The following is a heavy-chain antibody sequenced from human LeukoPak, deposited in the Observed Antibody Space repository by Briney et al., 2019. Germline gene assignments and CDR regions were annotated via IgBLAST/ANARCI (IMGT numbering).Heavy chain of an antibody. CDR3: AREAPTRGSGWYAFDY. J-gene: IGHJ4*02. D-gene: IGHD6-19*01. CDR2: ISSSGTTI. V-gene: IGHV3-11*04. Sequence: GGSLRLSCAASGFTFSDYYMSWIRQAPGRGLEWLSYISSSGTTIYYADSVKGRFTISRDNSKNTLYLQMNSLRAEDTAVYYCAREAPTRGSGWYAFDYWGQGTLVTVSS. CDR1: GFTFSDYY.